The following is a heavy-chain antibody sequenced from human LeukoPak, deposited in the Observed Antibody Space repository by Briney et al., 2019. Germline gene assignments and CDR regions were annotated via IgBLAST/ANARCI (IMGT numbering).Heavy chain of an antibody. CDR2: IYTSGST. CDR3: ARSGDIVVVPAAISSNYYYYYMDV. Sequence: PSETLSLTCTVPGGSISSYYWSWIRQPAGKGLEWIGRIYTSGSTNYNPSLKSRVTTSVDTSKNQFSLKLSSVTAADTAVYYCARSGDIVVVPAAISSNYYYYYMDVWGKGTTVTVSS. D-gene: IGHD2-2*02. CDR1: GGSISSYY. J-gene: IGHJ6*03. V-gene: IGHV4-4*07.